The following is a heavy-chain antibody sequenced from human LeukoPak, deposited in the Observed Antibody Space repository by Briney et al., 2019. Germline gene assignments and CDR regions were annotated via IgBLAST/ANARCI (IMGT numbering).Heavy chain of an antibody. V-gene: IGHV1-2*02. J-gene: IGHJ4*02. CDR3: ARDQVGFDN. CDR2: IHPRRGDT. D-gene: IGHD1-26*01. Sequence: ASVKVSCKTSGYSFTAFYIHWVRQAPGQGLEWMGWIHPRRGDTNYAQKFQDRVTMTRDTSISTVYMEMSRLTSDDTAVFYCARDQVGFDNWGQGTLVTVSS. CDR1: GYSFTAFY.